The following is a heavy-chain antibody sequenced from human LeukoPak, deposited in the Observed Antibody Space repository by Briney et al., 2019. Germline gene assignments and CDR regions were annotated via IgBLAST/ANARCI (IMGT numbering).Heavy chain of an antibody. CDR1: GFIFSDQY. Sequence: GGSLRLSCAVSGFIFSDQYMDWVRRAPGKGLEWVGRTQNKANSYTMDYAASVRGRFTISRHDSKNSLSLQMNSLKTEDTAVYYCVRRNYVAFDIWGQGTMVIVSS. CDR2: TQNKANSYTM. CDR3: VRRNYVAFDI. D-gene: IGHD1-7*01. V-gene: IGHV3-72*01. J-gene: IGHJ3*02.